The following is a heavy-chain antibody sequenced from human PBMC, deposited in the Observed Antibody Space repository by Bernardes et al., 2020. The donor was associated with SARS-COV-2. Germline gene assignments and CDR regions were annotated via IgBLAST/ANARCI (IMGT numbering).Heavy chain of an antibody. CDR2: MNEDGSVT. V-gene: IGHV3-74*01. CDR1: GYTFRNFC. Sequence: GGSLRLSCAVSGYTFRNFCMHWVRQAPGQGPVWVSRMNEDGSVTNYADSVQGRFTISRDNARNTLYLQMNSLRVEDTGVYYCSRDLSGEQHFWGPGTLVTVSS. CDR3: SRDLSGEQHF. D-gene: IGHD7-27*01. J-gene: IGHJ4*02.